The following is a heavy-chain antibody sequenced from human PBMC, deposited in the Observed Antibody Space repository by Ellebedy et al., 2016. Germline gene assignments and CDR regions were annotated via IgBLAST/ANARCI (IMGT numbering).Heavy chain of an antibody. CDR3: ARGGPQYYYGSGSLYYYGMDV. CDR2: ITGGSRST. J-gene: IGHJ6*02. V-gene: IGHV3-23*01. CDR1: GFTFDKYD. D-gene: IGHD3-10*01. Sequence: GESLKISCAASGFTFDKYDMSWVRQAPGKGLEWVSAITGGSRSTYYADSVKGRFTISRDNSKNTLYLQMNSLRAEDTAVYYCARGGPQYYYGSGSLYYYGMDVWGQGTTVTVSS.